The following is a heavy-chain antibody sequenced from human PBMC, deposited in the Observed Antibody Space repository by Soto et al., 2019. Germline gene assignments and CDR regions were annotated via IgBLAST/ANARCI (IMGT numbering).Heavy chain of an antibody. Sequence: ASVKVSCKGFGYSFMKYGINWVRQAPGQGLEWVGWISPYSGYTHSAQKFQGRLTLTTDTAASTAYMELRILRSDDTALYYCAREASVLIPAAQPSRFDSWGQGTLVTVSS. D-gene: IGHD2-2*01. J-gene: IGHJ4*02. CDR3: AREASVLIPAAQPSRFDS. CDR1: GYSFMKYG. V-gene: IGHV1-18*01. CDR2: ISPYSGYT.